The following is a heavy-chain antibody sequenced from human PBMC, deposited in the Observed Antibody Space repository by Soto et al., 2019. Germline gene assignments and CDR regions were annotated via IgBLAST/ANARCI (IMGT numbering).Heavy chain of an antibody. D-gene: IGHD3-10*01. CDR2: IYWDNDK. CDR3: ARSLWFGELH. CDR1: GFSLSTTGVG. V-gene: IGHV2-5*02. Sequence: QITLKESGPTLVKPTQTLTLTCSFSGFSLSTTGVGVGWIRQSPGKALEWLAIIYWDNDKRYSPSLKSRVTIPKDPSKNPVVLTVTNMDPVDTGTYYCARSLWFGELHWGQGALVTVSS. J-gene: IGHJ4*02.